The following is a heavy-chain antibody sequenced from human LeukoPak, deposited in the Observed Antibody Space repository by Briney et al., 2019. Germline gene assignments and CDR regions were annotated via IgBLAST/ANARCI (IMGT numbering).Heavy chain of an antibody. CDR3: ARVAGDY. J-gene: IGHJ4*02. CDR2: IYHSGST. D-gene: IGHD3-10*01. CDR1: GFTFRTYGM. Sequence: PGGSLRLSCAASGFTFRTYGMNWVRQPPGKGLEWIGEIYHSGSTNYNPSLKSRVTISVDKSKNQFSLKLSSVTAADTAVYYCARVAGDYWGQGTLVTVSS. V-gene: IGHV4-4*02.